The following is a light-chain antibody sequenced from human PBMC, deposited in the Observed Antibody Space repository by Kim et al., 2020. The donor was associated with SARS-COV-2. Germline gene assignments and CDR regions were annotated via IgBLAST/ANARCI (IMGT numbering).Light chain of an antibody. CDR2: GAS. CDR3: QQYGSSLT. V-gene: IGKV3-20*01. CDR1: QSIGSSY. J-gene: IGKJ4*01. Sequence: VSPGRGAILSRTASQSIGSSYVAWYHQRPGQPPRLVMYGASSRATGIPDRFSGSGSATDYTLTISRLEPEDSGVYYCQQYGSSLTFGGGTKVDIK.